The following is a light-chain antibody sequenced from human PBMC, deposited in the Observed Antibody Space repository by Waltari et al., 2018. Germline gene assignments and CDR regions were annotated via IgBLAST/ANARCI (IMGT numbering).Light chain of an antibody. CDR3: QQYFGAPPYT. CDR2: WAS. V-gene: IGKV4-1*01. Sequence: DIVMTQSLDSLAVSLGERATINCRSSQSVFYSSTNKNYLAWYQQRPGQPPKLLIYWASTRESGVPDRFSGSGSGTDFALTISSLQAEDVAVYYCQQYFGAPPYTFGQGTKLDIK. CDR1: QSVFYSSTNKNY. J-gene: IGKJ2*01.